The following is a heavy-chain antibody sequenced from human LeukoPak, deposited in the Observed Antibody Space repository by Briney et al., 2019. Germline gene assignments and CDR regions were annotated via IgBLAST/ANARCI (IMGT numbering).Heavy chain of an antibody. V-gene: IGHV3-23*01. J-gene: IGHJ5*02. CDR1: GFTFSSYA. CDR2: ISGSGAST. Sequence: PGGSLRLSCAASGFTFSSYAMSWVRQAPGKGLEWVSAISGSGASTYYADSVKGRFTISRDNAKNSLYLQMNSLRAEDTAVYYCARDQASYFDPWGQGTLVTVSS. D-gene: IGHD3-10*01. CDR3: ARDQASYFDP.